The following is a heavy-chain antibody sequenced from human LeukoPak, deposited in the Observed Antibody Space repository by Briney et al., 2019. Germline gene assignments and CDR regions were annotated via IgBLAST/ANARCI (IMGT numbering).Heavy chain of an antibody. Sequence: GGSLRLSCAASGFTFSNYWMSWVRQAPGKGLEWVANIKQDGSEKYYVDSVKGRFTISRDNAKNSLYLQMNSLGADDTAVYYCATYSSANAREFQYWGQGTLVTVPS. CDR1: GFTFSNYW. CDR3: ATYSSANAREFQY. J-gene: IGHJ1*01. CDR2: IKQDGSEK. D-gene: IGHD4-11*01. V-gene: IGHV3-7*01.